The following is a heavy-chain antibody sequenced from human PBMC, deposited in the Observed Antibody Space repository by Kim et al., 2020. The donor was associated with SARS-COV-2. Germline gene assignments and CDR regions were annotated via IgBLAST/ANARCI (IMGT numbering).Heavy chain of an antibody. CDR1: GFTFSSYA. CDR3: AKEVGYGDYLLGGFDY. CDR2: ISGSGGST. V-gene: IGHV3-23*01. D-gene: IGHD4-17*01. J-gene: IGHJ4*02. Sequence: GGSLRLSCAASGFTFSSYAMSWVRQAPGKGLEWVSAISGSGGSTYYADSVKGRFTISRDNSKNTLYLQMNSLRAEDTAVYYCAKEVGYGDYLLGGFDYWGQGTLVNVSS.